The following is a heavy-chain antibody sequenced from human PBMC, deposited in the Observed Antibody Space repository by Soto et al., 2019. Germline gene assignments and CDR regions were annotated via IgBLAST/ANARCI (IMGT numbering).Heavy chain of an antibody. Sequence: QITLKESGPTLVKPTQTLTLTCTFSGFSLSTSGVGVGWIRQPPGKALEWLALIYWDDDKLYSPSLKSRLTITKDTSKNQVVLTMTNMDPVDTATYYCAHFLSSWYPYYFDYWGQGTLVTVSS. CDR1: GFSLSTSGVG. J-gene: IGHJ4*02. CDR2: IYWDDDK. D-gene: IGHD6-13*01. CDR3: AHFLSSWYPYYFDY. V-gene: IGHV2-5*02.